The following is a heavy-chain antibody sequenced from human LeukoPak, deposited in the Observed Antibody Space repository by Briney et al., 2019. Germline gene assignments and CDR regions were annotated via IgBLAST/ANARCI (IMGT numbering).Heavy chain of an antibody. CDR3: ARDLSFGSLDF. CDR2: MWYDGSRE. CDR1: GFILSTHG. D-gene: IGHD1-26*01. J-gene: IGHJ4*02. V-gene: IGHV3-33*01. Sequence: GGSLRLSCAASGFILSTHGMHWVRQAPGKGLEWVAGMWYDGSREDYADSVKGRFTISRDMSKNTLNLQMNSLRVEDTALFYCARDLSFGSLDFRGQGTLVTVSS.